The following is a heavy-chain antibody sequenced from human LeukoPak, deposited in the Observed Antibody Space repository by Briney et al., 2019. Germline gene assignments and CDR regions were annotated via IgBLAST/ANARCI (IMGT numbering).Heavy chain of an antibody. D-gene: IGHD6-19*01. CDR1: GGSISSYY. Sequence: SETLSLTCTVAGGSISSYYWSWIRQTPGKGLEWIGYIYYSGSTNYNPSLKSRVTISVDTSKNQFSLKLSSVTAADTAVYYCASSGWYGNWFDPWGQEPWSPSPQ. V-gene: IGHV4-59*01. CDR2: IYYSGST. J-gene: IGHJ5*02. CDR3: ASSGWYGNWFDP.